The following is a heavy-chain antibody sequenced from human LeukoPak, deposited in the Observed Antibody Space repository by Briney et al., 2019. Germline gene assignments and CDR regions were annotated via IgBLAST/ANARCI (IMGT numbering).Heavy chain of an antibody. CDR1: GYSFTSYW. CDR3: ARQSGVTSDAFDI. CDR2: IYPGDSNT. D-gene: IGHD2-21*02. J-gene: IGHJ3*02. V-gene: IGHV5-51*01. Sequence: GESLKISCKALGYSFTSYWIGWVRQMPGKGLEWMGIIYPGDSNTRYSPSFQGQVTISADKSISTAYLQWSSLKASNTAMYYCARQSGVTSDAFDIWGQGTMVTVSS.